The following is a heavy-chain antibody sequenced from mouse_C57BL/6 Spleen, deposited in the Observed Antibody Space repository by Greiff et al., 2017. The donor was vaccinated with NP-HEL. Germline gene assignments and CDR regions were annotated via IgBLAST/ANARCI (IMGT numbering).Heavy chain of an antibody. D-gene: IGHD2-1*01. J-gene: IGHJ4*01. CDR2: ISDGGSYT. CDR1: GFTFSSYA. Sequence: DVKLVESGGGLVKPGGSLKLSCAASGFTFSSYAMSWVRQTPEKRLEWVATISDGGSYTYYPDNVKGRFTISRDNAKNNLYLQMSHLKSEDTAMYYCARGRTIYYGNYDYAMDYWGQGTSVTVSS. V-gene: IGHV5-4*03. CDR3: ARGRTIYYGNYDYAMDY.